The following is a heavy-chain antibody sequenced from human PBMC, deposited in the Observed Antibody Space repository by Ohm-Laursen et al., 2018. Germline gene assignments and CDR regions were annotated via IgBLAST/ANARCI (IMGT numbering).Heavy chain of an antibody. J-gene: IGHJ6*02. D-gene: IGHD6-6*01. Sequence: SLRLSCSASGFTFSSYWMSWVRQAPGKGLEWVANIKQDGSEKYYVDSVKGRFTISRDNAKNSLYLQMNSLRAEDTAVYYCARDAAARPQVDYYYGMDVWGQGTTVTVSS. V-gene: IGHV3-7*03. CDR1: GFTFSSYW. CDR2: IKQDGSEK. CDR3: ARDAAARPQVDYYYGMDV.